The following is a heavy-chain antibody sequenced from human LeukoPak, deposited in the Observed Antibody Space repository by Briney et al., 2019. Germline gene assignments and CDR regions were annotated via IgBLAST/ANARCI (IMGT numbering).Heavy chain of an antibody. CDR2: INHSGST. D-gene: IGHD2/OR15-2a*01. Sequence: PSETLSLTCTVSGGSISGYYWSWIRQPPGKGLEWIGEINHSGSTNYNPSLKSRVTISVDTSKNQFSLKLSSVTAADTAVYYCAGGTSDTPFDYWGQGTLVTVSS. J-gene: IGHJ4*02. CDR3: AGGTSDTPFDY. CDR1: GGSISGYY. V-gene: IGHV4-34*01.